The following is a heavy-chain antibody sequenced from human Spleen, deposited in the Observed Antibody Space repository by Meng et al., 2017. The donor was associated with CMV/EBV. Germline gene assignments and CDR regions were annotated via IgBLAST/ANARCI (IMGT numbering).Heavy chain of an antibody. CDR3: ARGLDPATANSIRFYYFGMDV. D-gene: IGHD5-18*01. CDR1: GYPFTSFY. J-gene: IGHJ6*02. V-gene: IGHV1-69*13. Sequence: SVKVSCKASGYPFTSFYIHWVRQAPGQGLEWMGGIIPIFLTSNYAQKFQGRATISADESTTTAHMELSSLTSEDTAAYYCARGLDPATANSIRFYYFGMDVWGQGTTVTVSS. CDR2: IIPIFLTS.